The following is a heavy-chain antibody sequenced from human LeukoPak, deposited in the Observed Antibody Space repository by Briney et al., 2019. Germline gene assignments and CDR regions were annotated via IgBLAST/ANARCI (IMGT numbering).Heavy chain of an antibody. J-gene: IGHJ1*01. CDR2: IYYSGST. V-gene: IGHV4-59*01. CDR1: GGSIGNYY. Sequence: PSETLSLTCTVSGGSIGNYYWSWIRQPPGKGLEWIGYIYYSGSTNYNPSLKSRVTISLDTSKNQFSLKLSSVTAADTAVYYCARGVHPEYFQHWGQGTLVTVSS. CDR3: ARGVHPEYFQH.